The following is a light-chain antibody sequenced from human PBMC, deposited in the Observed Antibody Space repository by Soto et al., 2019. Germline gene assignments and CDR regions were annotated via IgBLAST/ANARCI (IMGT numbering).Light chain of an antibody. Sequence: QSALTQPASVSGSPGQSITISCTATSRDIGFFNYVSWYQQFPGNAPKLIIFEVTNRPSGVSNRFSASKSGNTASLTISGLQAEDGADYYCSSYTTRSTYVFGTGTKVTVL. CDR2: EVT. V-gene: IGLV2-14*01. CDR1: SRDIGFFNY. J-gene: IGLJ1*01. CDR3: SSYTTRSTYV.